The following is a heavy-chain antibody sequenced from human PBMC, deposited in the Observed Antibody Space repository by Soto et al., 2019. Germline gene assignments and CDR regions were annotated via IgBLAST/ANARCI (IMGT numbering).Heavy chain of an antibody. CDR2: INPNSGGT. V-gene: IGHV1-2*04. D-gene: IGHD6-19*01. CDR3: ARDKKVAVAGTPRGWFDP. J-gene: IGHJ5*02. CDR1: GYTFTGYY. Sequence: QVQLVQSGAEVKKPGASVKVPCKASGYTFTGYYMHWVRQAPGQGLEWMGWINPNSGGTNYAQKFQGWVTMTRDTSISTAYMELSRLRSDDTAVYYCARDKKVAVAGTPRGWFDPWGQGTLVTVSS.